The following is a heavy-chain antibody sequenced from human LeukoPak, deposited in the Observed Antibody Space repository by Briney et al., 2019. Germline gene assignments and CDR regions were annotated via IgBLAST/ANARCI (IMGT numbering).Heavy chain of an antibody. J-gene: IGHJ5*02. Sequence: SVKVSCKASGGTFSSYTISWVRQAPGQGLEWMGRNIPILGIAKYAQKFQGRVTITADKSTSTAYMELSSLRAEDTAVYCCARDREGRNWFDPWGQGTLVTVSS. CDR3: ARDREGRNWFDP. V-gene: IGHV1-69*04. CDR2: NIPILGIA. CDR1: GGTFSSYT.